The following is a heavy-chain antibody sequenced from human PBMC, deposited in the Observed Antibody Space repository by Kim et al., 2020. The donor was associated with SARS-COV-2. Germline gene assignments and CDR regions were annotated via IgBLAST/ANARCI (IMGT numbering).Heavy chain of an antibody. D-gene: IGHD2-2*01. CDR2: FDPEDGET. CDR3: ATDRGFCSSTSCYWSRYYGMDV. J-gene: IGHJ6*02. CDR1: GYTLTELS. Sequence: ASVKVSCKVSGYTLTELSMHWVRQAPGKGLEWMGGFDPEDGETIYAQKFQGRVTMTEDTSTDTAYMELSSLRSEDTAVYYCATDRGFCSSTSCYWSRYYGMDVWGQGTTVTVSS. V-gene: IGHV1-24*01.